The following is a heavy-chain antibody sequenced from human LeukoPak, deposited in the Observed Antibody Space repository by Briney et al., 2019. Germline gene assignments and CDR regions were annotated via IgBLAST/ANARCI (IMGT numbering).Heavy chain of an antibody. CDR3: ATYYYDSSGYYRVFDY. J-gene: IGHJ4*02. Sequence: ASVTVSCKVSGYTLTELSMHWVRQAPGKGLEWMGGFDPEDGETIYAQKFQGRVTMTEDTSTDTAYMELSSLRSEDTAVYYCATYYYDSSGYYRVFDYWGQGTLVTVSS. CDR2: FDPEDGET. D-gene: IGHD3-22*01. CDR1: GYTLTELS. V-gene: IGHV1-24*01.